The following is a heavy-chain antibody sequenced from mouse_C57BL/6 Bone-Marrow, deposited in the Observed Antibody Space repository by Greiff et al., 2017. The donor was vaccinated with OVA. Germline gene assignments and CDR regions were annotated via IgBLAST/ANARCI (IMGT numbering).Heavy chain of an antibody. V-gene: IGHV1-82*01. Sequence: VQLQESGPELVKPGASVKISCKASGYAFSSSWMNWVKQRPGKGLEWIGRIYPGNGDTNYNGKFKGKATLTADKSSSTADMQLSSLTSEDSAVYFCAREDDYDWYFDVWGTGTTVTVSS. J-gene: IGHJ1*03. CDR2: IYPGNGDT. D-gene: IGHD2-4*01. CDR1: GYAFSSSW. CDR3: AREDDYDWYFDV.